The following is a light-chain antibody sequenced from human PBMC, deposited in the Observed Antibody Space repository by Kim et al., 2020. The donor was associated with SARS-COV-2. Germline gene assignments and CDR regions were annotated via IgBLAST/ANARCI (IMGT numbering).Light chain of an antibody. J-gene: IGLJ3*02. CDR1: AFNTGSNY. CDR3: AAWDDSLSGWV. Sequence: GQRITICCSGSAFNTGSNYVYWYQQLQGTAHKHLNDRNNRRPAGIPNRFAGSKSGTSASLAISGLRPEDEAKYYCAAWDDSLSGWVFGGGTKLTVL. V-gene: IGLV1-47*01. CDR2: RNN.